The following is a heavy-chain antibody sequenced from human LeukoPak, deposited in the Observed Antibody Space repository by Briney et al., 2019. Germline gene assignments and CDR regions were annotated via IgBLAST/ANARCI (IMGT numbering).Heavy chain of an antibody. J-gene: IGHJ3*02. CDR3: ASLYYDILSGYWRAFDI. CDR1: GFTFSSYS. D-gene: IGHD3-9*01. V-gene: IGHV3-21*01. CDR2: ISSSSSYI. Sequence: PGGSLRLSCAASGFTFSSYSMNWVRQAPGKGLEWVSSISSSSSYIYYADSVKGRFTISRDNAKNSLYLQMNSLRAEDTAVYYCASLYYDILSGYWRAFDIWGQGTMVTVSS.